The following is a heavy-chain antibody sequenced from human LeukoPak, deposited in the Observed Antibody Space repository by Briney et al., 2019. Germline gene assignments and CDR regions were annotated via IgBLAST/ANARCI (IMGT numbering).Heavy chain of an antibody. CDR1: GRSFSGYY. Sequence: PSETLSLTCAVYGRSFSGYYWSWIRQPPGKGLEWIGEINHSGSTNYNPPLKSRVTISVDTSKNQFSLKLSSVTAADTAVYYCARGVPGYCSSTSCYPFDYWGQGTLVTVSS. CDR2: INHSGST. J-gene: IGHJ4*02. V-gene: IGHV4-34*01. D-gene: IGHD2-2*01. CDR3: ARGVPGYCSSTSCYPFDY.